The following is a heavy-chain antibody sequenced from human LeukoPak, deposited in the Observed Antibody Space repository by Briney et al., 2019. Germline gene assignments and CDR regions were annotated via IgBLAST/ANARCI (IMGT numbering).Heavy chain of an antibody. CDR3: ARGQGGSYYFDY. D-gene: IGHD1-26*01. CDR1: GDSISRYY. V-gene: IGHV4-59*01. J-gene: IGHJ4*02. CDR2: IYYSGST. Sequence: SETLSLTCTVSGDSISRYYWNWIRQPPGKGLEWIGYIYYSGSTNYSPSLKSRVTISIDTSKSQFSLKLNSVTAADAAVYYCARGQGGSYYFDYWGQGTLVTVSS.